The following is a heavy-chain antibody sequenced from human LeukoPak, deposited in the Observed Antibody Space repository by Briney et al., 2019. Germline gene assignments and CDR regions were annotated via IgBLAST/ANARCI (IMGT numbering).Heavy chain of an antibody. CDR2: ISSTSIYA. CDR1: GFTFSDYY. CDR3: AREDGYSSSWYSDY. Sequence: GGSLRLSCAASGFTFSDYYMSWIRQAPGKGLEWVSDISSTSIYANYADSVKGRFTISRDNAKNSLYLQMNSLRAEDTAVYYCAREDGYSSSWYSDYWGQGTLVTVSS. V-gene: IGHV3-11*05. J-gene: IGHJ4*02. D-gene: IGHD6-13*01.